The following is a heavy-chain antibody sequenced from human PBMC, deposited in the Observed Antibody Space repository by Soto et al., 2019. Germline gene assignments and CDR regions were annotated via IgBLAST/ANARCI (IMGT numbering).Heavy chain of an antibody. CDR2: VKQDGSEK. Sequence: GGSLRLSCAASGFTFSSNWMSWVRQAPGKGLEWVANVKQDGSEKYYVDSVKGRFTIPRDNAKNSLYLQMNSLRAEDTAVYYCTRDSYYYASGSYRTFDYWGQGTLVTVSS. D-gene: IGHD3-10*01. CDR1: GFTFSSNW. CDR3: TRDSYYYASGSYRTFDY. J-gene: IGHJ4*02. V-gene: IGHV3-7*01.